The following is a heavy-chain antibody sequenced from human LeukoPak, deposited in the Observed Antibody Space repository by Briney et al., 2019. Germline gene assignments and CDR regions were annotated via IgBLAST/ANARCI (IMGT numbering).Heavy chain of an antibody. CDR1: GGTFSSYA. J-gene: IGHJ5*02. CDR3: AREIVDYCDSSRHNWFDP. V-gene: IGHV1-69*13. D-gene: IGHD3-22*01. Sequence: SVKVSCKASGGTFSSYANSWVRQAPGQGLEWMGGIIPIFGTANYAQKFQGRVTITADESTSTAYMELSSLRSEDTAVYYCAREIVDYCDSSRHNWFDPWGQGTLVTVSS. CDR2: IIPIFGTA.